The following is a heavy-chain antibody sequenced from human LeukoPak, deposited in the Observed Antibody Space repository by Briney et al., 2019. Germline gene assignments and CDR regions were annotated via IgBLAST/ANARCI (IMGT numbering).Heavy chain of an antibody. D-gene: IGHD3-10*01. V-gene: IGHV3-7*01. J-gene: IGHJ4*02. CDR3: AKVAKYYYGSETYYFFEQ. Sequence: GGSLRLSCAASGFTFSSYWMSWVRQAPGKGLEWVANIKQDGSEKYYVDSVKGRFTISRDNARNSMELQMNSLRVEDTAVYYCAKVAKYYYGSETYYFFEQWGQGTPVTASS. CDR2: IKQDGSEK. CDR1: GFTFSSYW.